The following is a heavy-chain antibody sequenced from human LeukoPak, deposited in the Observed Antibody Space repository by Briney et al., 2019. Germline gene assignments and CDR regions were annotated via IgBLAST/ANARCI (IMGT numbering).Heavy chain of an antibody. CDR3: AKRRSRGYYDSSGFRSAFDI. J-gene: IGHJ3*02. Sequence: GGSLRLSCAASGFTFSSYGMHWVRQAPGKGLEWVAFIRYDGSNKYYADSVKGRFTISRDNSKNTLYLQMNSLRAEDTAVYYCAKRRSRGYYDSSGFRSAFDIWGQGTMVTVSS. CDR2: IRYDGSNK. D-gene: IGHD3-22*01. V-gene: IGHV3-30*02. CDR1: GFTFSSYG.